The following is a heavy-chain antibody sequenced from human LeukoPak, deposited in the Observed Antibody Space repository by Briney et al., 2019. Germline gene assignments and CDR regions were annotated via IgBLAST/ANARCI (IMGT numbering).Heavy chain of an antibody. V-gene: IGHV6-1*01. CDR3: ARFRAPHVAADIGAPLRY. CDR2: TYYRSKWYN. Sequence: SQTLSLTCAISGDSVSSNSAAWNWIRQSPSRGLEWLGRTYYRSKWYNDYAVSVKSRITINPDTSKNQFSLQLNSVTPEDTAVYYCARFRAPHVAADIGAPLRYWGQGTLVTVSS. CDR1: GDSVSSNSAA. J-gene: IGHJ4*02. D-gene: IGHD6-25*01.